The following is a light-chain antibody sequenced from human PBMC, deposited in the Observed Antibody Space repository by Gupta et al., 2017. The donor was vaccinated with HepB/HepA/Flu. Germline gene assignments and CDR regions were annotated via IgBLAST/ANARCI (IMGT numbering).Light chain of an antibody. V-gene: IGKV2-30*02. Sequence: EVVMTQSPLSLPVTLGQSASISCKSSLSLVHTDGYIYLNWFHQRPGQSPRRLIYKVSKRDSGVPDRFSGRGSGTDFTLKSSRVEAEDVGVYYCQRCTCSRTFGEGTKVEI. CDR3: QRCTCSRT. CDR1: LSLVHTDGYIY. CDR2: KVS. J-gene: IGKJ4*02.